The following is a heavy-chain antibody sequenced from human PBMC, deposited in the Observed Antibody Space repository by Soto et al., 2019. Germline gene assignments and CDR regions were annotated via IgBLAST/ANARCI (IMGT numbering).Heavy chain of an antibody. V-gene: IGHV3-7*01. Sequence: EVHMVESGGGLVQPGGSLRLSCTSSGFSISSYWMHWVRQAPGKGLELVANINQDGSKKYFVDSVKGRFTISRDNAKNSLYLQMNSLTAEDTAVYYCARAIAADASFWGQGTLVTVSS. CDR3: ARAIAADASF. CDR1: GFSISSYW. J-gene: IGHJ4*02. D-gene: IGHD6-13*01. CDR2: INQDGSKK.